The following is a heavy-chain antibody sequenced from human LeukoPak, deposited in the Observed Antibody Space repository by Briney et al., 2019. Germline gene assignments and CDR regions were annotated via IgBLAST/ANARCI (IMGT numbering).Heavy chain of an antibody. J-gene: IGHJ4*02. V-gene: IGHV3-48*04. CDR3: AKAWNVTAADY. D-gene: IGHD1-1*01. CDR2: ISDRKNNI. CDR1: GITFSSYS. Sequence: GGSLRLSCAASGITFSSYSMSWVRQAPGRGLEWISYISDRKNNIYYADSVKGRFTISRDNAKNSLYLQMNSLRAEDTAVYYCAKAWNVTAADYWGQGTLVTVSS.